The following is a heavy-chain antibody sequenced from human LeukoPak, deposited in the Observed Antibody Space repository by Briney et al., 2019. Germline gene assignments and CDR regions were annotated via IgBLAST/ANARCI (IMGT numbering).Heavy chain of an antibody. D-gene: IGHD3-22*01. CDR2: IYYSGSN. V-gene: IGHV4-59*01. CDR3: ARVVGGIVVPIYAFDI. CDR1: GGSLSSYY. Sequence: SETLSLTCSVSGGSLSSYYWSWIRPPPGKGLAWIGYIYYSGSNNYHPYLKSRVAISVDTSKNQFSLKLSSVTAADTAVYCCARVVGGIVVPIYAFDIWGQGTMVTVSS. J-gene: IGHJ3*02.